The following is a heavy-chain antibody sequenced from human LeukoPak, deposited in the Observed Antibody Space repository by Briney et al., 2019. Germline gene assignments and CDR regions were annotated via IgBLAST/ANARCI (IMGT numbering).Heavy chain of an antibody. CDR3: AREEVVENAFDI. CDR1: GXTFSTFE. Sequence: PGGSLRLSCAASGXTFSTFEMNWVRQAPGKGLEWVSYISGSGNSIYADSVKGRFTISRDNAKNSLYLQMNSLRAEDTAVYYCAREEVVENAFDIWGQGTMVTVSS. D-gene: IGHD2-2*01. V-gene: IGHV3-48*03. J-gene: IGHJ3*02. CDR2: ISGSGNSI.